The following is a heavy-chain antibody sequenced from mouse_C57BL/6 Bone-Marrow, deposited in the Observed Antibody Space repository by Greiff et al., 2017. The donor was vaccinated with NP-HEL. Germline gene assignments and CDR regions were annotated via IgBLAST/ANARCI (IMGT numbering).Heavy chain of an antibody. V-gene: IGHV10-3*01. J-gene: IGHJ2*01. CDR1: GFTFNTYA. CDR3: VRGSFYGSSYPYFDY. CDR2: IRSKSSNYAT. D-gene: IGHD1-1*01. Sequence: EVKRVESGGGLVQPKGSLKLSCAASGFTFNTYAMHWVRQAPGKGLEWVARIRSKSSNYATYYADSVKDRFTISRDDSQSMLYLQMNNLKTEDTAMYYCVRGSFYGSSYPYFDYWGQGTTLTVSS.